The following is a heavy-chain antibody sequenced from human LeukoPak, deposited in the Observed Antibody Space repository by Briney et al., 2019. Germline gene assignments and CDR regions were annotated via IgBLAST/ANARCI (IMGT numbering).Heavy chain of an antibody. Sequence: GGSLRLSCAASGFTFNNYAMCWVLQAPGKGLEWVSTISGSGDSTNYADSVKGRFTISRDNSKNTLYLQMNSLTAEDTAVYYCTKDLGSSSWRPPNYYGMDVRGQGTTVTVSS. CDR3: TKDLGSSSWRPPNYYGMDV. V-gene: IGHV3-23*01. D-gene: IGHD6-13*01. CDR2: ISGSGDST. J-gene: IGHJ6*02. CDR1: GFTFNNYA.